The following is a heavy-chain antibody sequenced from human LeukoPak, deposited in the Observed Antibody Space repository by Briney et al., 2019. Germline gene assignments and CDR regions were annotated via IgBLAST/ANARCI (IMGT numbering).Heavy chain of an antibody. D-gene: IGHD3-16*02. CDR1: GFTFSSYW. J-gene: IGHJ6*03. CDR3: AKVGGPTDYVWGSYRYSWDTHMDV. Sequence: RPGGSLRLSCAASGFTFSSYWMSWVRQAPGKGLEWVANIKQDGSEKYYVDSVKGRFTISRDNAKNSLYLQMNSLRAEDTAVYYCAKVGGPTDYVWGSYRYSWDTHMDVWGKGTTVTISS. V-gene: IGHV3-7*01. CDR2: IKQDGSEK.